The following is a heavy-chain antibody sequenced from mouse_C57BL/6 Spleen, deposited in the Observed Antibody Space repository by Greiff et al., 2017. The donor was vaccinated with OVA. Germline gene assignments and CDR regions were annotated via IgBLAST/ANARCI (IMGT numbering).Heavy chain of an antibody. Sequence: QVQLKQPGTELVKPGASVKLSCKASGYTFTSYWMHWVKQRPGQGLEWIGNINPRNGGTNYNEKIKSKATLTLDKSSSTSYMQLSSLTSEDSAVYDCARHGGNYPYYYAMDYWGQGTSVTVSS. V-gene: IGHV1-53*01. CDR2: INPRNGGT. CDR1: GYTFTSYW. J-gene: IGHJ4*01. CDR3: ARHGGNYPYYYAMDY. D-gene: IGHD1-1*02.